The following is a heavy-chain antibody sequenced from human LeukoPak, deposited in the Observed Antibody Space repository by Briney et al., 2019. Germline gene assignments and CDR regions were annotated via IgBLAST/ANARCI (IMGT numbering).Heavy chain of an antibody. CDR2: IYTSGST. CDR1: GGSISSGSYY. D-gene: IGHD6-13*01. J-gene: IGHJ5*02. Sequence: PSQTLSLTCTVSGGSISSGSYYWSWIRQPAGKGLEWIGRIYTSGSTNYNPSLKSRVTISVDTSKNQFSLKLSSVTAADTAVYYCARDIWQQQYNWFDPWGQGTLVTVPS. V-gene: IGHV4-61*02. CDR3: ARDIWQQQYNWFDP.